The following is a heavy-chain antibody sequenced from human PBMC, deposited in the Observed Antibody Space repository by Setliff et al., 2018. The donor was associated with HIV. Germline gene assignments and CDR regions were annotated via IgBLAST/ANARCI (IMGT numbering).Heavy chain of an antibody. J-gene: IGHJ3*02. Sequence: SETLSLTCTVSGDSISTYYWSWIRQPPGKGLEWIGYIYISGRTSYNPSLKSRVTISVDTSKNQFSLKLSSVTAADTAIYYCSRSPKGRYGDYVYAFDIWGQGAMVTVTS. D-gene: IGHD4-17*01. CDR3: SRSPKGRYGDYVYAFDI. CDR2: IYISGRT. CDR1: GDSISTYY. V-gene: IGHV4-4*09.